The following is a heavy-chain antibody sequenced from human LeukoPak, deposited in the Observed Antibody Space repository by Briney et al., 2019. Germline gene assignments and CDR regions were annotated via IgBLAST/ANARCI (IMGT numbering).Heavy chain of an antibody. CDR2: ITTNGSRT. J-gene: IGHJ1*01. CDR1: GFTFASYG. V-gene: IGHV3-23*01. D-gene: IGHD3-22*01. Sequence: GGSLRLSCAASGFTFASYGMSWVRQAPGKGLEWVSFITTNGSRTSYADSVEGRFTISRDNPRNTLYMQMNSLRDEDTAVYYCAIMHGYYDGTGYWVQWGQGTLVTVSS. CDR3: AIMHGYYDGTGYWVQ.